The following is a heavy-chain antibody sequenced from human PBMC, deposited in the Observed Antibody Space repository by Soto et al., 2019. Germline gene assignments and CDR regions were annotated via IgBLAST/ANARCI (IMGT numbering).Heavy chain of an antibody. Sequence: SETLSLTCTVSGGSISSYYWSWIRQPPGKGLEWIGYIYYSGSTNYNPSLKSRVTISVDTSKNQFSLKLSSVTAADTAVYYCARRGWFGDKNWFDPWGQGTLVTV. CDR3: ARRGWFGDKNWFDP. D-gene: IGHD3-10*01. V-gene: IGHV4-59*01. J-gene: IGHJ5*02. CDR2: IYYSGST. CDR1: GGSISSYY.